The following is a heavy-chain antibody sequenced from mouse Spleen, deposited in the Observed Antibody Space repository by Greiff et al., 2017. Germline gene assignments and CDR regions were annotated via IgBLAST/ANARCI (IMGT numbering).Heavy chain of an antibody. CDR3: ARQGTVDWYFDV. Sequence: EVKLMESGGGLVKLGGSLKLSCAASGFTFSSYAMSWVRQTPEKRLEWVATISSGGGNTYYPDSVKGRFTISRDNAKNTLYLQMSSLKSEDTAMYYCARQGTVDWYFDVWGAGTTVTVSS. CDR1: GFTFSSYA. D-gene: IGHD1-1*01. V-gene: IGHV5-9*04. J-gene: IGHJ1*01. CDR2: ISSGGGNT.